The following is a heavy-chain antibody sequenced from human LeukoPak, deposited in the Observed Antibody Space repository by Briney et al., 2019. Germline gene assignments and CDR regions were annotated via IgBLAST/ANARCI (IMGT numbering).Heavy chain of an antibody. CDR1: GYTFTVYY. J-gene: IGHJ4*02. D-gene: IGHD6-13*01. V-gene: IGHV1-2*02. CDR2: INPNSGT. Sequence: ASVTVSCTASGYTFTVYYIHWVRQGPGQGREWMGWINPNSGTNYAQNFQGRVTMTRDTSISTAYMELSRVISDDTAVYYCAREEQHQRGRHFEYWGQGTLVTVSS. CDR3: AREEQHQRGRHFEY.